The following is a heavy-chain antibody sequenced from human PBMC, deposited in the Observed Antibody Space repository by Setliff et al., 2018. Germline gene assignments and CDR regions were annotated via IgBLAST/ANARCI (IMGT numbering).Heavy chain of an antibody. CDR2: IYSGGNT. D-gene: IGHD6-13*01. CDR1: GFTVSSNQ. J-gene: IGHJ4*02. V-gene: IGHV3-66*02. Sequence: PGGSLRLSCAASGFTVSSNQMSWVRQAPGKGLEWVSVIYSGGNTYYADSVKGRFTISRDNSKSTLYLQMNSLRVEDTAVYYCARAPSYSSSWYGDSWGQGTLVTVSS. CDR3: ARAPSYSSSWYGDS.